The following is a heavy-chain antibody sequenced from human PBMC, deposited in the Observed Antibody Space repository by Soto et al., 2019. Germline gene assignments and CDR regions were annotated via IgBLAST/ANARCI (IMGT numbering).Heavy chain of an antibody. D-gene: IGHD3-10*01. CDR2: IKQDGSEK. CDR3: ATWRFGELWDGLDV. V-gene: IGHV3-7*05. CDR1: GFTFGTYW. J-gene: IGHJ6*02. Sequence: EAQLEESGGELVQPGGSLRLSCAASGFTFGTYWMTWVRQAPGKGLEWVANIKQDGSEKYYVDSVKGRFSVSRDNAKNPLYLQMNSLRVEDTAVYYCATWRFGELWDGLDVWGQGTTVTVSS.